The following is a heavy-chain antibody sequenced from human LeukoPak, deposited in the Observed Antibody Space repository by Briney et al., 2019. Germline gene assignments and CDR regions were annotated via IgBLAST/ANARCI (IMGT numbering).Heavy chain of an antibody. CDR1: GGSISSGDYY. Sequence: SETLSLTCTVFGGSISSGDYYWSWVRQPPGKGLVWIGYIYYSGSTYYNPSLKSRVTISVDTSKNQFSLKLSSVTAADTAVYYCAREYYDILTGYYLPDYWGQGTLVTVSS. J-gene: IGHJ4*02. V-gene: IGHV4-30-4*01. CDR2: IYYSGST. CDR3: AREYYDILTGYYLPDY. D-gene: IGHD3-9*01.